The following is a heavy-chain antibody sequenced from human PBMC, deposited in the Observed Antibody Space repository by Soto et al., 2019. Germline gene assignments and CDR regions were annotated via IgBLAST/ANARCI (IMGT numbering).Heavy chain of an antibody. CDR1: GFTFSSNW. CDR3: ARAGF. Sequence: EVQLVESGGGLVQPGGSLRLSCVVSGFTFSSNWMRWVRQAPGKGLEWVANIDEDGSEEDYVDSVKGRFTISRDNAKNSLYLQMSSLRAEDTAVYYCARAGFWGQGTMVTVSS. V-gene: IGHV3-7*05. J-gene: IGHJ3*01. CDR2: IDEDGSEE.